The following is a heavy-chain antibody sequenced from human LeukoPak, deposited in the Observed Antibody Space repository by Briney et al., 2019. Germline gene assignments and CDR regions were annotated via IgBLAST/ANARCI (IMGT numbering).Heavy chain of an antibody. CDR3: ARDLAISYHFDY. D-gene: IGHD3-16*02. CDR2: ISFDGTKK. CDR1: GFTFSDYA. Sequence: GGSLRLSCAAFGFTFSDYAFHWVRQAPGKGLEWVAVISFDGTKKYYADSVKGRFTISRDNSENTLYLHMISLRAEDTAVYYCARDLAISYHFDYWGPGTLVPVSS. J-gene: IGHJ4*02. V-gene: IGHV3-30-3*01.